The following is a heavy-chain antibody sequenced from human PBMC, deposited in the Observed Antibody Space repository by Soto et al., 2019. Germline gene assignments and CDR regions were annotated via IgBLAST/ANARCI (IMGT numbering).Heavy chain of an antibody. CDR3: ASCISTRCYLRWVSYGMDV. D-gene: IGHD2-2*01. Sequence: QVQLVESGGGVVQPGRSLRLSCAASGFTFSSYAMHWVRQAPGKGLEWVAVISYDGSNKYYADSVKGRFTISRDNSKNTLYLQMNSLRAEDTAVYYCASCISTRCYLRWVSYGMDVWGQGTTVTVSS. CDR2: ISYDGSNK. CDR1: GFTFSSYA. V-gene: IGHV3-30-3*01. J-gene: IGHJ6*02.